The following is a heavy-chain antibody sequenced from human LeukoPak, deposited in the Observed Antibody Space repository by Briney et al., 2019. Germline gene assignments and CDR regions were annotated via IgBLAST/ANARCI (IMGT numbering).Heavy chain of an antibody. CDR2: INSDGSST. V-gene: IGHV3-74*01. D-gene: IGHD4-17*01. J-gene: IGHJ4*02. CDR1: GFTFSSYW. Sequence: PGGSLRLSCAASGFTFSSYWMHWVRQAPGKGLVWVSRINSDGSSTSCADSVKGRFTISRDNAKNTLYLQMNSLRAEDTAVYYCARDAYGDYVVDYWGQGILVTVSS. CDR3: ARDAYGDYVVDY.